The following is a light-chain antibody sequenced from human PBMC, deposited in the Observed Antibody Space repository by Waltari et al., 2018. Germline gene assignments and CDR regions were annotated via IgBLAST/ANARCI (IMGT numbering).Light chain of an antibody. Sequence: SYVLTQPPSVSVAPGQTARVTCGGNNIGSKSVNWYQQKPGQAPVLVIYADSDRPSGIPERLSGSNSGNAATRTISRVEAGDEADYYCQVWDVIGGQGVFGGGTKLTVL. CDR1: NIGSKS. V-gene: IGLV3-21*02. J-gene: IGLJ3*02. CDR3: QVWDVIGGQGV. CDR2: ADS.